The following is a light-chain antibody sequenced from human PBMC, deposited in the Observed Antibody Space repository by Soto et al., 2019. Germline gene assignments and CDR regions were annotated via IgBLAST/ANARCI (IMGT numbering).Light chain of an antibody. CDR3: ATWDDSLNGPV. V-gene: IGLV1-44*01. Sequence: QSVLTQPPSASGTPGQTVTISCSGTSSNIGSNPLNWYQQLPGTAPKLLIYTNSQRPSGVPDRFSGSKSGTSASLAINGLRSEDEGDYHCATWDDSLNGPVLGGGTQLTVL. J-gene: IGLJ2*01. CDR1: SSNIGSNP. CDR2: TNS.